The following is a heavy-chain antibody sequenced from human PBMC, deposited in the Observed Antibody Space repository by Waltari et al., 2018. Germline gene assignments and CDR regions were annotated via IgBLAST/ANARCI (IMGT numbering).Heavy chain of an antibody. CDR1: GFTFSDHY. V-gene: IGHV3-72*01. CDR2: TRNKANSYTT. J-gene: IGHJ4*02. Sequence: ASGFTFSDHYMDWVRQAPGKGLEWVGRTRNKANSYTTEYAASVKGRFTISRDDSKNSLYLQMNSLKTEDTAVYYCARAAEDSSGYYYLSRWGQGTLVTVSS. CDR3: ARAAEDSSGYYYLSR. D-gene: IGHD3-22*01.